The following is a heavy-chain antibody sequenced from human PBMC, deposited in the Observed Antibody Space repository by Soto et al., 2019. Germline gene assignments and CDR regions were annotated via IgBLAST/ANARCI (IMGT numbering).Heavy chain of an antibody. V-gene: IGHV1-69*02. Sequence: SVKVSCKASGGTFSSYTISWVRQAPGQGLEWMGRIIPILGIANYAQKFQGRVTITADKSTSTAYMELSSLRSEDTAVYYCARVQLRNCGGDCYFIHDAFDIWGQGTMVTVSS. CDR3: ARVQLRNCGGDCYFIHDAFDI. J-gene: IGHJ3*02. D-gene: IGHD2-21*01. CDR2: IIPILGIA. CDR1: GGTFSSYT.